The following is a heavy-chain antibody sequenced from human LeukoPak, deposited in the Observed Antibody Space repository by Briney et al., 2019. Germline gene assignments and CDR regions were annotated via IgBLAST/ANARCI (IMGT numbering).Heavy chain of an antibody. CDR1: GFSFSSYG. J-gene: IGHJ6*02. D-gene: IGHD6-13*01. Sequence: GRSLRLSCAASGFSFSSYGMHWVRQAPGKGLEWVAVISYDGSNKYYADSVKGRFTISRDNSKNTLYLQMNSLRAEDTAVYYCAKEQRAAAGASYYYGMDVRGQGTTVTVSS. CDR2: ISYDGSNK. CDR3: AKEQRAAAGASYYYGMDV. V-gene: IGHV3-30*18.